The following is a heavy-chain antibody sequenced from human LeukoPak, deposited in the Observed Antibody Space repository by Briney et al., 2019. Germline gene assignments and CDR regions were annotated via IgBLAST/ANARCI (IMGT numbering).Heavy chain of an antibody. J-gene: IGHJ4*02. D-gene: IGHD6-19*01. CDR1: GGSINNHY. CDR3: AREDSYSSGWYGVY. V-gene: IGHV4-39*07. CDR2: IYYSGST. Sequence: SETLSLTCIVSGGSINNHYWGWIRQPPGKGLEWIGSIYYSGSTYYNPSLKSRVTISVDTSKNQFSLKLSSVTAADTAVYYCAREDSYSSGWYGVYWGQGTLVTVSS.